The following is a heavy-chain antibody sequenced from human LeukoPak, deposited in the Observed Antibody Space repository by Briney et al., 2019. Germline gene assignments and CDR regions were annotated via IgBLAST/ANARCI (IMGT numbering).Heavy chain of an antibody. V-gene: IGHV4-59*08. J-gene: IGHJ4*02. CDR3: ATGFSLAGSFYFDY. CDR1: RSPMSGYY. CDR2: IYYSGIT. Sequence: SETLSLTCSVSRSPMSGYYWSWIRQPPGKGLEWIGYIYYSGITNYNPFLTSRVSMSVDTSKDQFSLKLTSVTAADSAVYYCATGFSLAGSFYFDYWGPGTLVTVSS. D-gene: IGHD6-19*01.